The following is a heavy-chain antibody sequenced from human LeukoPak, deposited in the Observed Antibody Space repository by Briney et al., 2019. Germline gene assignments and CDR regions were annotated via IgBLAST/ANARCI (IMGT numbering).Heavy chain of an antibody. CDR1: GFTFSSYA. V-gene: IGHV3-23*01. Sequence: GGSLRLSCAASGFTFSSYAMSWVRQAPGKGLEWVSAINSAGSTYYGDSVRGRFTISRDNSKNVLHLQMNSLRAEDTALYYCAKDQNTVATAPFDYWGLGTLVTVSS. J-gene: IGHJ4*02. CDR3: AKDQNTVATAPFDY. D-gene: IGHD4-17*01. CDR2: INSAGST.